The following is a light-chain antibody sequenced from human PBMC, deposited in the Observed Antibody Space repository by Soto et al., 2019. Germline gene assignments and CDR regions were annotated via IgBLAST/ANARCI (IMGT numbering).Light chain of an antibody. CDR2: AAS. Sequence: DIQMSQSRSSLSASVGDRVTITCRASQNIDRWLAWYQQKSDKAPKSLIYAASSLQNGVPSRFSGSGSGTDFTLTISSLQPEDFATYYCQQYNSYPTFGGGTKVEIK. V-gene: IGKV1D-16*01. CDR1: QNIDRW. CDR3: QQYNSYPT. J-gene: IGKJ4*01.